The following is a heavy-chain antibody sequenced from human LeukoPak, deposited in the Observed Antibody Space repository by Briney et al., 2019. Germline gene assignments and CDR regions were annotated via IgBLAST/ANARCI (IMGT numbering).Heavy chain of an antibody. CDR3: ARDGWIQLWPNYYYYYMDV. J-gene: IGHJ6*03. CDR1: GYTFTGYY. V-gene: IGHV1-2*02. D-gene: IGHD5-18*01. Sequence: ASVKVSCKASGYTFTGYYMPWVRQAPGQGLEWMGWINPNSGGTNYAQKFQGRVTMTRDTSISTAYMELSRLRSDDTAVYYCARDGWIQLWPNYYYYYMDVWGKGTTVTVSS. CDR2: INPNSGGT.